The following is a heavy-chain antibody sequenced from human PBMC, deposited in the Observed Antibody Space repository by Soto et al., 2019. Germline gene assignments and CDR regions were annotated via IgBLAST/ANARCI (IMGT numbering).Heavy chain of an antibody. Sequence: SVKVSCKASGYTFTSYAMDWVRQAPGQRLEWMGWINAGNGNTKYSQKFQGRVTITRDTSASTAYMELSSLRSEDTAVYYCARAIAVATNDAFDIWGQGTMVTVSS. CDR2: INAGNGNT. J-gene: IGHJ3*02. CDR1: GYTFTSYA. V-gene: IGHV1-3*01. D-gene: IGHD6-19*01. CDR3: ARAIAVATNDAFDI.